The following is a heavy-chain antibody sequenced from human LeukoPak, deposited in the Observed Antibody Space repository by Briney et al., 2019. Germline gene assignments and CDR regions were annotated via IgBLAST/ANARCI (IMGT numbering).Heavy chain of an antibody. D-gene: IGHD2-21*02. Sequence: PGGSLRLSCAASGFTFSSYSMNWVRQAPGKGLEWVSSISSSSSYIYYADSVKGRFTISRDSAKNSLYLQMNSLRAEDTAVYYCARDPLYCGGDCYYPYYFDYWGQGTLVTVSS. CDR3: ARDPLYCGGDCYYPYYFDY. J-gene: IGHJ4*02. CDR2: ISSSSSYI. CDR1: GFTFSSYS. V-gene: IGHV3-21*01.